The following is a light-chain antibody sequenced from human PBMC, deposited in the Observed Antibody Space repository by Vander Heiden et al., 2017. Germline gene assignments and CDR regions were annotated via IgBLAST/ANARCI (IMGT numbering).Light chain of an antibody. V-gene: IGKV1-5*01. CDR1: QSIGIW. CDR2: DAS. J-gene: IGKJ1*01. CDR3: QQYNTYPRT. Sequence: DIQITQSPSTLSASVGDRVTITCRASQSIGIWLAWYRQKPGKAPKLLIYDASNLQRGVPSTFSGSGSGTEFTLTISSLRPDDFTTYYCQQYNTYPRTFGQGTKVEIK.